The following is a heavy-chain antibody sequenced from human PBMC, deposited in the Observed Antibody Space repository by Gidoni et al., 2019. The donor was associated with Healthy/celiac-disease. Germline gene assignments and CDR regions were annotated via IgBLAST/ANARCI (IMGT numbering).Heavy chain of an antibody. CDR2: IYWNDDK. CDR1: GFSLSTSGVG. J-gene: IGHJ4*02. Sequence: QITLKESGPTLVKPTQTLTLTCTFSGFSLSTSGVGVGWIRQPPGKALEWLALIYWNDDKRYSPSLKSRLTITKDTSKNQVVLTMTNMDPVDTATYYCAHSLTHYYDFWSASWYYFDYWGQGTLVTVSS. CDR3: AHSLTHYYDFWSASWYYFDY. D-gene: IGHD3-3*01. V-gene: IGHV2-5*01.